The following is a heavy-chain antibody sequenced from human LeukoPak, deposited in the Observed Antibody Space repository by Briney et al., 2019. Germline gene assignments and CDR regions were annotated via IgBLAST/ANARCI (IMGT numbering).Heavy chain of an antibody. CDR2: IYPGDSDT. CDR3: ARSRHHYDFWSGYQDNWFGP. J-gene: IGHJ5*02. Sequence: GESLKISCKGSGYSFTSYWIGWVRQMPGKGLEWMGIIYPGDSDTRYSPSFQGQVTISADKSISTAYLQWSSLKASDTAMYYCARSRHHYDFWSGYQDNWFGPWGQGTLVTVSS. V-gene: IGHV5-51*01. CDR1: GYSFTSYW. D-gene: IGHD3-3*01.